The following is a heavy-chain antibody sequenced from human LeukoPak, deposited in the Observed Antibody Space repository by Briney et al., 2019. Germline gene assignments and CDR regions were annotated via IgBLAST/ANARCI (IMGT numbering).Heavy chain of an antibody. CDR3: ASRELESGWHYHYYMDV. CDR2: IIPIFGTA. CDR1: GGTFNNHT. J-gene: IGHJ6*03. Sequence: ASVTVSRKPSGGTFNNHTISWVRQAPGQGLEWMEGIIPIFGTADYAQKVQGRVTITTDESTSTAYMELSSLRSEDTAVYYCASRELESGWHYHYYMDVWGKGTTVTVSS. V-gene: IGHV1-69*05. D-gene: IGHD1-1*01.